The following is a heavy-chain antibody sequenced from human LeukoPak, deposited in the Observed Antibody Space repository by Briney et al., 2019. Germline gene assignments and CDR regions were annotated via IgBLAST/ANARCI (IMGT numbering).Heavy chain of an antibody. CDR3: ARRRYGSGWKHVADAFDI. CDR1: GYSFTSYW. CDR2: IYPGDSDT. Sequence: GESLKISCKGSGYSFTSYWIGWVRQMPGKGLEWMGIIYPGDSDTRYSPSFQGQVTISADKSISTAYLQWSSLKASDTAMYYCARRRYGSGWKHVADAFDIWGQGTMVTVSS. D-gene: IGHD6-19*01. V-gene: IGHV5-51*01. J-gene: IGHJ3*02.